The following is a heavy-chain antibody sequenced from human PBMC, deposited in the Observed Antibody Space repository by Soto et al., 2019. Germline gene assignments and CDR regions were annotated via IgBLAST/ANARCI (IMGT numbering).Heavy chain of an antibody. CDR2: ISYDGSNK. V-gene: IGHV3-30*18. D-gene: IGHD1-26*01. J-gene: IGHJ4*02. CDR1: GFTFSSYG. CDR3: AKSAPGARGFDY. Sequence: QVQLVESGGGVVQPGRSLRLSCAASGFTFSSYGMHWVRQAPGKGLEWVAVISYDGSNKYYADSVKGRFTISRDNSKNTLYLQMNSLRAEDTAVYYCAKSAPGARGFDYWGQGTLVTVSS.